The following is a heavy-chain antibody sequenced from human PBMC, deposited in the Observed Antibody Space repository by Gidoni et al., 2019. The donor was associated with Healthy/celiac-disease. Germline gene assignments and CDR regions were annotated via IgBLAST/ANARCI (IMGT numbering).Heavy chain of an antibody. CDR3: AKVYYDSSATFDI. J-gene: IGHJ3*02. D-gene: IGHD3-22*01. CDR1: GFPFSSYG. V-gene: IGHV3-30*18. CDR2: ISYDGSNK. Sequence: QVQLVESGGGVVQPGRSLRLSCAASGFPFSSYGMHWVRQAPGKGLEWVAVISYDGSNKYYADSVKGRFTISRDNSKNTLYLQMNSLRAEDTAVYYCAKVYYDSSATFDIWGQGTMVTVSS.